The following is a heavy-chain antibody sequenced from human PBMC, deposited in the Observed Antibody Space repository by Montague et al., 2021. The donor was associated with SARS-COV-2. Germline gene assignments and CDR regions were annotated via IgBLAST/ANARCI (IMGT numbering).Heavy chain of an antibody. CDR2: ISYSGRT. J-gene: IGHJ6*03. CDR3: ASSYYYVSGTYVYNYYMDV. CDR1: GGSVSSSPYY. Sequence: SETLSLTCTVSGGSVSSSPYYWGWIRQPPGRGLEWVGSISYSGRTYFSPSLKSRLTISVDSSESQFSLRLSSVTAADTAVYYCASSYYYVSGTYVYNYYMDVWGQGTTVTVSS. D-gene: IGHD3-10*01. V-gene: IGHV4-39*01.